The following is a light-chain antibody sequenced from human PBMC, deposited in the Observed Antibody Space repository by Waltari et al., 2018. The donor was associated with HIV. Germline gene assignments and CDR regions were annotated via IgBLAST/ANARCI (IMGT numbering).Light chain of an antibody. CDR1: SGHSSYA. CDR2: LNSEGSH. V-gene: IGLV4-69*01. J-gene: IGLJ2*01. CDR3: QTGGTGFPVV. Sequence: QLVLTQSPSASASLGASVKLTCTLRSGHSSYAIAWHQQQPQKGPRYLMKLNSEGSHIKGDGIPDRFSGSSSGAERYLTSSSLQSEDEADYYWQTGGTGFPVVFGGGTKLTVL.